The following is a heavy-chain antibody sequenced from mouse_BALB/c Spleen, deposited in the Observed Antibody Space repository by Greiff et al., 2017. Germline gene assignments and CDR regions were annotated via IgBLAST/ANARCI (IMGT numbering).Heavy chain of an antibody. CDR1: GFTFSSFG. CDR2: ISSGSSTI. V-gene: IGHV5-17*02. J-gene: IGHJ4*01. CDR3: ARDRYDYYAMDY. Sequence: EVQRVESGGGLVQPGGSRKLSCAASGFTFSSFGMHWVRQAPEKGLEWVAYISSGSSTIYYADTVKGRFTISRDNPKNTLFLQMTSLRSEDTAMYYCARDRYDYYAMDYWGQGTSVTVSS. D-gene: IGHD2-14*01.